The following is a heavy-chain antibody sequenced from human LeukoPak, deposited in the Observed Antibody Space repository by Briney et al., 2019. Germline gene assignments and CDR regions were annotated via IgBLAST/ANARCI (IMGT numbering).Heavy chain of an antibody. CDR2: INHSGST. CDR1: GVSFSGYY. V-gene: IGHV4-34*01. CDR3: ARGRRHYYYYGMDV. Sequence: SETLSLTCAVYGVSFSGYYWSWIRQPPGKGLEWIGEINHSGSTNYNPSLKSRVTISVDTSKNQFSLKLSSVTAADTAVYYCARGRRHYYYYGMDVWGQETTVTVSS. J-gene: IGHJ6*02.